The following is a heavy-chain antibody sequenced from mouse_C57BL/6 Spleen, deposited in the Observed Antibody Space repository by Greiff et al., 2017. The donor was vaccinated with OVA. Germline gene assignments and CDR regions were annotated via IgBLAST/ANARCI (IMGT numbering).Heavy chain of an antibody. D-gene: IGHD1-1*01. V-gene: IGHV1-53*01. CDR3: ARIYYGSSSSYYYAMDY. CDR2: INPSNGGT. CDR1: GYTFTSYW. J-gene: IGHJ4*01. Sequence: VQLQQSGTELVKPGASVKLSCKASGYTFTSYWMHWVKQRPGQGLEWIGNINPSNGGTNYNEKFKSKATLTVDKSSSTAYMQLSSLTSEDSAVYYCARIYYGSSSSYYYAMDYWGQGTSVTVSS.